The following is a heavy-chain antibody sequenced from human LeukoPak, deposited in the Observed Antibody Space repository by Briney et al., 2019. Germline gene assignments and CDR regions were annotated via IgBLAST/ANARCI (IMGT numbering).Heavy chain of an antibody. CDR3: AKPRDYYGPFAY. Sequence: QSGGSLRLSCTASGFTFGDYAMSWVRQAPGKGLEWVSAISGNGGTTYYADPVKGRFTISRDNSKNTLYLQMNSLRAEDTAVYYCAKPRDYYGPFAYWGQGTLVTVSS. D-gene: IGHD3-10*01. CDR1: GFTFGDYA. V-gene: IGHV3-23*01. J-gene: IGHJ4*02. CDR2: ISGNGGTT.